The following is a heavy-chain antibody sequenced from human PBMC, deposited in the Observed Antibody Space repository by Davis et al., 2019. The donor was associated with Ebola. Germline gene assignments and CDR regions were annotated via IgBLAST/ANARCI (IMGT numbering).Heavy chain of an antibody. D-gene: IGHD3-22*01. J-gene: IGHJ4*02. Sequence: PSETLSLTCTVSGGSISSYYWSWIRQHPGKGLEWIGYIYYSGSTYYNPSLKSRVTISVDTSKNQFSLKLSSVTAADTAVYYCARGDYYDSSGQPFDYWGQGTLVTVSS. CDR2: IYYSGST. CDR1: GGSISSYY. CDR3: ARGDYYDSSGQPFDY. V-gene: IGHV4-59*06.